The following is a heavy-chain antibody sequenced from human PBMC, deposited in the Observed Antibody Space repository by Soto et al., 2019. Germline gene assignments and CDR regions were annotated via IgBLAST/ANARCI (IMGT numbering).Heavy chain of an antibody. J-gene: IGHJ4*02. CDR1: GFNFRSYA. CDR2: ISYDGSNK. CDR3: ARDGRTGTTLPHGGLDQ. V-gene: IGHV3-30-3*01. Sequence: QVQLMESGGGVVQPGRSLRLSCAASGFNFRSYAIHWVRQAPGKGLECVAIISYDGSNKFYTDSVKGRFTISRDNSNNTLHLQMNRLRSEDTAVYYCARDGRTGTTLPHGGLDQWGQGTLVTVSS. D-gene: IGHD3-10*01.